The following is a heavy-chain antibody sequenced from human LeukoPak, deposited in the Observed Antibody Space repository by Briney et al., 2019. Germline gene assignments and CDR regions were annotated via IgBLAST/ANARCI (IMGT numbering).Heavy chain of an antibody. Sequence: GGSLRLSCAASGFTFSNHAMSWVRQAPGKGLEWVSGISGSDGGTYNADSVKGRFTISRDNSKNTLYLQMHSLRAEDAAVYYCAKGSLSYRHTPRCYYFESWGQGTLVTVSS. J-gene: IGHJ4*02. CDR2: ISGSDGGT. D-gene: IGHD3-16*02. CDR3: AKGSLSYRHTPRCYYFES. CDR1: GFTFSNHA. V-gene: IGHV3-23*01.